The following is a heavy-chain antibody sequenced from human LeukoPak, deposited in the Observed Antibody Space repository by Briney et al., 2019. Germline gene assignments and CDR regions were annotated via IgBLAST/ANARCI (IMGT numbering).Heavy chain of an antibody. D-gene: IGHD2/OR15-2a*01. J-gene: IGHJ6*02. V-gene: IGHV4-59*01. CDR3: ARDSTFYGMDV. Sequence: SETLSLTCTVSGGSISSDYWSWIRQPPGKGLEWIGNVYYSGSTNYNPSLKSRVTISVDTSKNQFSVKLSSVTAADTAVYYCARDSTFYGMDVWGQGTTVTVSS. CDR2: VYYSGST. CDR1: GGSISSDY.